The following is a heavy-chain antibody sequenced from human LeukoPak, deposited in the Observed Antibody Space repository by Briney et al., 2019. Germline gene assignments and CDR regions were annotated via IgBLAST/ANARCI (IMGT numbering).Heavy chain of an antibody. CDR1: GSTPTIYW. J-gene: IGHJ4*02. D-gene: IGHD6-19*01. CDR2: INSEGTRT. CDR3: AREGGTSGWYGVDY. V-gene: IGHV3-74*01. Sequence: GGSLTLSCAPSGSTPTIYWMHWVRHAPGEGRVWVSRINSEGTRTNYGDSVEGRFTPSRDTSKNTLYLQMNSLRAEETAVYYCAREGGTSGWYGVDYWGQGTLVTVSS.